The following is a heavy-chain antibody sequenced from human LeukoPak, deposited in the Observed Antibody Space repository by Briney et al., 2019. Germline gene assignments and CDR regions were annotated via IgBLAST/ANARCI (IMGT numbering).Heavy chain of an antibody. J-gene: IGHJ6*03. D-gene: IGHD6-13*01. CDR1: GFTFSSYA. Sequence: GGSLRLSCAASGFTFSSYAMSWVRQAPGKGLDWVSAISGSGGSTYYAESVKGRFTISRDNSKNTLYLQMNSLRAEDTAVYYCARHYSSSWYYYYMDVWGKGTTVTVSS. CDR2: ISGSGGST. V-gene: IGHV3-23*01. CDR3: ARHYSSSWYYYYMDV.